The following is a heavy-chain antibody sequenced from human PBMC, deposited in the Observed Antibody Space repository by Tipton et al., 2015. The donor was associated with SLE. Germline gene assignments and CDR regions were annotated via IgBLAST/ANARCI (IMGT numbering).Heavy chain of an antibody. CDR3: ARPGAAAALDAFDI. V-gene: IGHV4-34*01. CDR1: GGSFSGYY. CDR2: INHSGST. D-gene: IGHD6-13*01. Sequence: LRLSCAVYGGSFSGYYWSWIRQPPGKGLEWIGEINHSGSTNYNPSLKSRVTISVDTSKNQFSLKLSSVTAADTAVYYCARPGAAAALDAFDIWGQGTMVTVSS. J-gene: IGHJ3*02.